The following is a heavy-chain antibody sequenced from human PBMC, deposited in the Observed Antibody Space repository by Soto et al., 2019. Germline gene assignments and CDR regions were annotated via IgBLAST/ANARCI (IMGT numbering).Heavy chain of an antibody. CDR3: AGSGYDSIFDY. CDR2: IYYSGST. Sequence: SETLSLTCTVSGGSISSGDYYWSWIRQPPGKGLEWIGYIYYSGSTYYNPSLKSRVTISVDTSKNQSSLKLSSVTAADTAVYYCAGSGYDSIFDYWGQGTLVTVSS. CDR1: GGSISSGDYY. V-gene: IGHV4-30-4*01. D-gene: IGHD5-12*01. J-gene: IGHJ4*02.